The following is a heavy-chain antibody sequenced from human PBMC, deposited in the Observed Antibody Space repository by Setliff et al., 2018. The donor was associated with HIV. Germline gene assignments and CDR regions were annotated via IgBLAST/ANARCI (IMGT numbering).Heavy chain of an antibody. D-gene: IGHD4-17*01. CDR3: ARSNLRRYGDPDWYFDL. CDR1: GGSFRGYY. J-gene: IGHJ2*01. Sequence: PSETLSLTCAVYGGSFRGYYWSWIRQPPGKGLEWIGEINHSGSTNYNPSLKSRVTISVDTSKNQFSLKLSSVTAADTAVYYCARSNLRRYGDPDWYFDLWGRGTLVTVSS. CDR2: INHSGST. V-gene: IGHV4-34*01.